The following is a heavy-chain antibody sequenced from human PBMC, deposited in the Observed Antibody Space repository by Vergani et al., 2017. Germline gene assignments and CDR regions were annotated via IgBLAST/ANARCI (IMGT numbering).Heavy chain of an antibody. Sequence: EVQLVQSGAEVKKPGESLKISCKASGYSFTSYWIGWVRQMPGKGLELRGSIYPGDSDTRYSPSFQGQVTISADKSITTAYLQWSSLQASATAMYYCARPRTRDFNDAFDIWGQGTMLTVSS. CDR1: GYSFTSYW. V-gene: IGHV5-51*03. J-gene: IGHJ3*02. CDR3: ARPRTRDFNDAFDI. CDR2: IYPGDSDT.